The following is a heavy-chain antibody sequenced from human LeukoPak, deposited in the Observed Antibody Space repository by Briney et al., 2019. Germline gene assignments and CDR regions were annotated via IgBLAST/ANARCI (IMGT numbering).Heavy chain of an antibody. J-gene: IGHJ4*02. V-gene: IGHV1-2*02. D-gene: IGHD2-15*01. CDR2: INPNSGST. Sequence: GASVKVSCKASGYTFTGYYMHWVRQAPGQGLEWMGWINPNSGSTNYAQKFQGRVTMTRDTSISTAYMELSRLRSDDTAVYYCARERTLTSCYDYWGQGTLVTVSS. CDR1: GYTFTGYY. CDR3: ARERTLTSCYDY.